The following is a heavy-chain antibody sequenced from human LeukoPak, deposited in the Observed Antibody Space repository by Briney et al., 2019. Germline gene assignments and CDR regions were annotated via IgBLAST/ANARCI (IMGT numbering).Heavy chain of an antibody. Sequence: SVKVSCKASGGTFSSYAISWVRQAPGQGLEWMGGIIPIFGTANYAQKFQGRVTITADESTSTAYMELSSLRSEDTAVYYCAMGPANIVVVIAIPYFDYWGQGTLVTVSS. V-gene: IGHV1-69*13. CDR3: AMGPANIVVVIAIPYFDY. CDR1: GGTFSSYA. D-gene: IGHD2-21*01. J-gene: IGHJ4*02. CDR2: IIPIFGTA.